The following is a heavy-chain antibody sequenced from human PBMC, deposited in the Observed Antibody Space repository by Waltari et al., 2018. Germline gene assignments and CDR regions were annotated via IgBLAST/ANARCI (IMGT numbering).Heavy chain of an antibody. CDR3: AKDQAEWLVLDGYFDS. Sequence: EVQLLESGGDLDKPGGSLRISCVGSGSTYSNYAMHWVRQAPGTGLEWVSTMSGTGDYTYYADSVKGRFTISRDNSKNTVFLHMNNLRVEDTAIYFCAKDQAEWLVLDGYFDSWGQGTPVTVSS. V-gene: IGHV3-23*01. D-gene: IGHD6-19*01. CDR1: GSTYSNYA. J-gene: IGHJ4*02. CDR2: MSGTGDYT.